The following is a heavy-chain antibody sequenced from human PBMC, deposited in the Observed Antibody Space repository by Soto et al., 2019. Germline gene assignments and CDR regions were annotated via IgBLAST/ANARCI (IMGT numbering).Heavy chain of an antibody. Sequence: SETLSLTCTVSGGSISSNIYYWGWIRQPPGKGLEWIGNIHYSGSTYYDSSLKSRVTISVDTSKNQFSLKLSSVTAADTAVYYCARAGGRYCSSASCYLFDPWGPGTLVTVSS. CDR1: GGSISSNIYY. D-gene: IGHD2-2*01. CDR2: IHYSGST. J-gene: IGHJ5*02. CDR3: ARAGGRYCSSASCYLFDP. V-gene: IGHV4-39*01.